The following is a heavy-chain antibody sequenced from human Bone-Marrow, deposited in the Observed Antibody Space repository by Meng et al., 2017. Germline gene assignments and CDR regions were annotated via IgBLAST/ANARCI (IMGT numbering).Heavy chain of an antibody. Sequence: SETLSLTCTVSSGSISSSSYYWGWIRQPPGKGLEWIGSIYYSGSTYYNPSLKSRVTISVDTSKNQFSLKLSFVTAADTAVYYCARDLVEQLAPTGADYWGQGTLVPVSS. CDR2: IYYSGST. CDR1: SGSISSSSYY. V-gene: IGHV4-39*07. CDR3: ARDLVEQLAPTGADY. J-gene: IGHJ4*02. D-gene: IGHD6-13*01.